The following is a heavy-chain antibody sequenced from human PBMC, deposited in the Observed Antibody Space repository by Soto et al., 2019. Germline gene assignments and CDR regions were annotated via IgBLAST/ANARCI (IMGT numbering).Heavy chain of an antibody. V-gene: IGHV4-59*08. J-gene: IGHJ4*02. CDR1: GGSIISYC. CDR3: ARLRYYFDY. Sequence: SETLSLTCTVSGGSIISYCWSWIRQPPGKGLEWIGYIYYSGSTNYNPSLKSRVTISVDTSKNQFSLKLSSVTAADTAVYYCARLRYYFDYWGQGTLVTVSS. CDR2: IYYSGST.